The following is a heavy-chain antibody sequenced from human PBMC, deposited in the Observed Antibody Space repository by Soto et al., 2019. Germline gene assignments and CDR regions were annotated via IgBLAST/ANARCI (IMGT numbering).Heavy chain of an antibody. CDR2: VNPILSMS. Sequence: QVQLVQSGAEVKRPGSSVKVSCKASGDTFNFYSINWVRQAPGLGLEWMGRVNPILSMSNYAQRFQGRVTXXXDXXTSTAYMELSGLRSEDTAIYYCATSYGSGYRAFDFWGQGALVTVSS. D-gene: IGHD3-10*01. V-gene: IGHV1-69*04. CDR3: ATSYGSGYRAFDF. CDR1: GDTFNFYS. J-gene: IGHJ4*02.